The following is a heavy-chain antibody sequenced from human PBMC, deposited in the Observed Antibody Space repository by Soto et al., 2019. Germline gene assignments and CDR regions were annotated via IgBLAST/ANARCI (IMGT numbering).Heavy chain of an antibody. CDR2: IHSNGGS. V-gene: IGHV4-4*07. CDR3: VRVVAAVGTDWFDP. CDR1: GDSISSSY. J-gene: IGHJ5*02. Sequence: QVQLQESGPGLVKPSEPLSLSCTVSGDSISSSYWNLVRQTADKRLDWIGRIHSNGGSHYKPSIRRLLTMSIDTSKKQLYLEMTSVTAADTSVYYWVRVVAAVGTDWFDPWGQGTRVTVSS. D-gene: IGHD6-13*01.